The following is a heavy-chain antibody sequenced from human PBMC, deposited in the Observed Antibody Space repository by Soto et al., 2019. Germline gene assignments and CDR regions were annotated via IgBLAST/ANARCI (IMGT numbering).Heavy chain of an antibody. D-gene: IGHD1-1*01. CDR1: GGSISSGGYY. CDR2: IYYSGST. CDR3: ARQGTLTGGDGMDV. V-gene: IGHV4-31*03. J-gene: IGHJ6*02. Sequence: QVQLQESGPGLVKPSQTLSLTCTVSGGSISSGGYYWSWIRQHPGKGLEWIGYIYYSGSTYYNPSLKSRVTISVDTSNNQFSLKLSSVTDADTAVYYCARQGTLTGGDGMDVWGQGTTVTVSS.